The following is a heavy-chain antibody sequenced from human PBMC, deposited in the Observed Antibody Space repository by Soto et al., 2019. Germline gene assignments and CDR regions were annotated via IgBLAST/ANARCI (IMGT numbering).Heavy chain of an antibody. V-gene: IGHV4-59*01. CDR1: GGSISSYY. CDR2: IYYSGST. J-gene: IGHJ6*02. CDR3: AGYGDYYGMDV. Sequence: QVQLQESGPGLVKPSETLSLTCTVSGGSISSYYWSWIRQPPGKGLEWIGYIYYSGSTNYNPSLKSRVTISVDTSKNQFSLKLSSVTAADTAVYYCAGYGDYYGMDVWGQGTTVTVSS. D-gene: IGHD4-17*01.